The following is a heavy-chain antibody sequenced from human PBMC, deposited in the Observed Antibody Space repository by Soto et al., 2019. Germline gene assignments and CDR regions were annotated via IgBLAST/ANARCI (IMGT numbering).Heavy chain of an antibody. CDR2: IYTSGST. Sequence: SETLSLTCTVSGGSISYYYWSWIRQPAGKGLEWIGRIYTSGSTNYNPSLKSRVTISVDTSKNQFSLKLSSVTAADTAVYYCARPSVAVTWGPFDYWGQGSLVTVSS. CDR1: GGSISYYY. D-gene: IGHD6-19*01. CDR3: ARPSVAVTWGPFDY. J-gene: IGHJ4*02. V-gene: IGHV4-4*07.